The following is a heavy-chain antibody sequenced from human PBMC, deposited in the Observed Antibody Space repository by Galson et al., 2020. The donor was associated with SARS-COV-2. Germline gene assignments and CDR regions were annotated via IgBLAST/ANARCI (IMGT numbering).Heavy chain of an antibody. CDR2: ITPNGIT. V-gene: IGHV4-34*01. D-gene: IGHD3-16*02. CDR3: AKVKGMYSFGGVLGLFSTGPTTDKDGNWFDS. Sequence: SETLSLTCAVYGGSLSGYYRSWIRQSPGRGLEWIGDITPNGITNYNQSPKSRVTMSVATWKTQFSSKLTSVTAADTAVFYCAKVKGMYSFGGVLGLFSTGPTTDKDGNWFDSWGQGTLVTVSS. CDR1: GGSLSGYY. J-gene: IGHJ5*01.